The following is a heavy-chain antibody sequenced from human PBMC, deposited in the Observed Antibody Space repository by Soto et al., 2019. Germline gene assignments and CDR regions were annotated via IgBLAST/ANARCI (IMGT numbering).Heavy chain of an antibody. J-gene: IGHJ6*02. D-gene: IGHD3-10*01. CDR1: GGYIISYY. Sequence: PSETLSLTYTVSGGYIISYYWSWIRQPPGKGLEWIGYIYYSGSTNYNPSLKSRVTISVDTSKNQFSLKLSSVTAADTAVYYCARDLSVGLWFGELSPPPYYYYGMDVWGQGTTVTVSS. CDR3: ARDLSVGLWFGELSPPPYYYYGMDV. CDR2: IYYSGST. V-gene: IGHV4-59*01.